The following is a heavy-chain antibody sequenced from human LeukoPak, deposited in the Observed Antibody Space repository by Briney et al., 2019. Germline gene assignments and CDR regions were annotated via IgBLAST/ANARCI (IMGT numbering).Heavy chain of an antibody. CDR1: GGSISSSLYY. CDR2: IYYSGST. J-gene: IGHJ6*03. Sequence: SETLSLTCTVSGGSISSSLYYWGWIRQPPGKGLEWIGSIYYSGSTYYNPSLKSRVTISVDTSKNQFSLNLSSVTAADTAVYYCARQPLRYYYCMDVWGKGTTVTVSS. V-gene: IGHV4-39*01. CDR3: ARQPLRYYYCMDV.